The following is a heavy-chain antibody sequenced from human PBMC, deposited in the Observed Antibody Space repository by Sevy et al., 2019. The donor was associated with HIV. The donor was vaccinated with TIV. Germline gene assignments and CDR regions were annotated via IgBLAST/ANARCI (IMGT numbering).Heavy chain of an antibody. CDR3: AKDRVSGTYYTGDFDY. CDR1: GFTFSTYA. D-gene: IGHD3-10*01. J-gene: IGHJ4*02. V-gene: IGHV3-23*01. Sequence: GGSLRLSCAASGFTFSTYAMTWVRQAPGKGLEWVSVISLSGGDTYYANSVKGRFTISRDSSKNPLYLQMNSLTADDTAVYYCAKDRVSGTYYTGDFDYWGQGPLVTVSS. CDR2: ISLSGGDT.